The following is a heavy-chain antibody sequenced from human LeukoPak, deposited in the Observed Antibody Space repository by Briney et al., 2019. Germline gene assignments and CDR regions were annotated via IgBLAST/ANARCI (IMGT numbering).Heavy chain of an antibody. CDR2: INDDETST. CDR3: AREFRGVISYFDY. CDR1: GFSFSSSW. V-gene: IGHV3-74*01. J-gene: IGHJ4*02. Sequence: PGGSLRLSCAASGFSFSSSWMHWVRQVPGKGLEWVSRINDDETSTTYAESVKGRFTISRDNAKNSLYLQMNSLRAEDTAVYYCAREFRGVISYFDYWGQGTLVTVSS. D-gene: IGHD3-10*01.